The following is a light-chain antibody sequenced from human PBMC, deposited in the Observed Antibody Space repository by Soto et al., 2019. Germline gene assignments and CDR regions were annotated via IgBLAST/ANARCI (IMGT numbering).Light chain of an antibody. CDR2: DAS. Sequence: EIVLTQSPATLSLSPGERATLSCRASQSVSSYLAWYQQKPGQAPRLLIYDASNRATGIPARFSGSGSGTDFTLTISSLAPEDFAVYYCQQRSRSITFGQGTRLEIK. CDR1: QSVSSY. CDR3: QQRSRSIT. V-gene: IGKV3-11*01. J-gene: IGKJ5*01.